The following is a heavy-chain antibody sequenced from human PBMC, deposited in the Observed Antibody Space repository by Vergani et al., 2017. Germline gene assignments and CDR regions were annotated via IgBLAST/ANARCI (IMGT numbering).Heavy chain of an antibody. CDR3: ARGPYYYDSSGYFLDAFDI. D-gene: IGHD3-22*01. CDR1: GFTFSSYG. J-gene: IGHJ3*02. CDR2: IWYDGSNK. V-gene: IGHV3-33*01. Sequence: QVQLVESGGGVVQPGRSLRLSCAASGFTFSSYGMHWVRQAPGKGLEWVAGIWYDGSNKYYADSVKGRFTISRDNSKNTLYLQMNSLRAEDTDVYYCARGPYYYDSSGYFLDAFDIWGQGTMVTVSS.